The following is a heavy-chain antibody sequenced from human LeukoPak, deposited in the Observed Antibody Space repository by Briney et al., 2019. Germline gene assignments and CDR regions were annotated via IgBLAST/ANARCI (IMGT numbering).Heavy chain of an antibody. CDR3: ARAPSITGTTPPGY. CDR2: MNPNSGNT. D-gene: IGHD1-7*01. V-gene: IGHV1-8*01. Sequence: ASVKVSCKASGYTFTSYDINWERQATGQGPEWMGWMNPNSGNTGYAQKFQGRVTMTRNTSISTAYMELSSLRSEDTAVYYCARAPSITGTTPPGYWGQGTLVTVSS. J-gene: IGHJ4*02. CDR1: GYTFTSYD.